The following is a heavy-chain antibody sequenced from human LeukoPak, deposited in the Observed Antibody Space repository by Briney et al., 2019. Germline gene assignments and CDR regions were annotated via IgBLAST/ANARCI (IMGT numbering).Heavy chain of an antibody. CDR3: AAYDYVWGSYRTGNAFDI. CDR1: GGSFSGYY. V-gene: IGHV4-34*01. Sequence: SETLSLTCAVYGGSFSGYYWSWIRQPPGKGLEWIVEINHSGSTNYYPSLKSRVTISVDTSKNQFSLKLSSVTAADTAVYYCAAYDYVWGSYRTGNAFDIWGQGTMVTVSS. J-gene: IGHJ3*02. D-gene: IGHD3-16*02. CDR2: INHSGST.